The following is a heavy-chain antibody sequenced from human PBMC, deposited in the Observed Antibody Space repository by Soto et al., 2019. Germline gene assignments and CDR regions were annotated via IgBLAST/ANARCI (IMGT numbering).Heavy chain of an antibody. CDR2: INADGSEK. Sequence: GGSLRLSCAVSGFTFADYAVHWVRQSAGKGLEWVSFINADGSEKYYADSVRGRFTISRDNGKDSFYLQMNSLRLEDTAMYYCAKAKFYYDSSPYDSWGQGTLVTVSS. CDR1: GFTFADYA. J-gene: IGHJ4*02. CDR3: AKAKFYYDSSPYDS. V-gene: IGHV3-43D*04. D-gene: IGHD3-22*01.